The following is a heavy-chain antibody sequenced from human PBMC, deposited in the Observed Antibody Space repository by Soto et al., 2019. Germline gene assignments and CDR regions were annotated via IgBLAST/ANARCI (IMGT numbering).Heavy chain of an antibody. J-gene: IGHJ4*02. CDR3: AKEMTWLVRPYYDY. V-gene: IGHV3-23*01. D-gene: IGHD6-19*01. Sequence: GGSLRLSCAASGFTFSSYAMSWVRQAPGKGLEWVSAISGIGVSTYYADSVKGRFTISRDNSKNTLYLQMNSLRAEDTAVYYCAKEMTWLVRPYYDYWGQGTLVTVSS. CDR2: ISGIGVST. CDR1: GFTFSSYA.